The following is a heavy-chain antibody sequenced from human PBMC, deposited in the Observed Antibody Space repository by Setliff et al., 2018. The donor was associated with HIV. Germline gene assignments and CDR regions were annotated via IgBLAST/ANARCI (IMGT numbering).Heavy chain of an antibody. V-gene: IGHV1-2*06. CDR3: ARDVAYTGYNSDS. Sequence: ASVKVSCKASGYTFTGYYMHWVRQAPGQGLEWMGRIKPNSGDTNYAQKFQGRVTLTIDTSISTAYMELSSLRSEDTAVYYCARDVAYTGYNSDSWGQGTLVTVSS. D-gene: IGHD5-18*01. J-gene: IGHJ5*01. CDR2: IKPNSGDT. CDR1: GYTFTGYY.